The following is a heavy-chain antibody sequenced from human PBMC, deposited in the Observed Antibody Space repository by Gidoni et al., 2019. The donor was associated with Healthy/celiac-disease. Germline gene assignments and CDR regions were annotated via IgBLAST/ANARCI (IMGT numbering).Heavy chain of an antibody. Sequence: QVQLVESGGGLVKPGGSLRLSCAAPGFTFSDYYMSWIRQAPGKGLEWVSYISSSSSYTNYADSVKGRFTISRDNAKNSLYLQMNSLRAEDTAVYYCARYGGSGSYHPHNWFDPWGQGTLVTVSS. CDR2: ISSSSSYT. CDR1: GFTFSDYY. J-gene: IGHJ5*02. V-gene: IGHV3-11*05. D-gene: IGHD3-10*01. CDR3: ARYGGSGSYHPHNWFDP.